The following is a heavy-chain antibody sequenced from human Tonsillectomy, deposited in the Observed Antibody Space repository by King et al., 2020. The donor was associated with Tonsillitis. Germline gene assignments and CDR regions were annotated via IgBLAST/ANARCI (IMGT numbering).Heavy chain of an antibody. CDR1: GFTFSSYA. D-gene: IGHD3-22*01. CDR2: ISGSGGST. V-gene: IGHV3-23*04. Sequence: VQLVESGGGLVQPGGSLRLSCAASGFTFSSYAMSWVRQAPGKGLEWVSAISGSGGSTYYADSVKGRFTISRDNSKNTLYLQMNSLRAEVTAIYYCAKGGEVVVITYYFDYWGQGTLVTVSS. CDR3: AKGGEVVVITYYFDY. J-gene: IGHJ4*02.